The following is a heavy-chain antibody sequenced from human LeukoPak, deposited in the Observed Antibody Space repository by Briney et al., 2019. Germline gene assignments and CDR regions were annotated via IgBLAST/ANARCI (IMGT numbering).Heavy chain of an antibody. Sequence: SETLSLTCAVYGGSFSGYYWSWIRKPPGKGLEWIGEINHSGSNNYNPSLKSRVTISVDTSKNQFSLKLSSVTAADTAVYYCARGRWLRRAFDIWGQGTMVTVSS. J-gene: IGHJ3*02. V-gene: IGHV4-34*01. CDR1: GGSFSGYY. D-gene: IGHD5-12*01. CDR3: ARGRWLRRAFDI. CDR2: INHSGSN.